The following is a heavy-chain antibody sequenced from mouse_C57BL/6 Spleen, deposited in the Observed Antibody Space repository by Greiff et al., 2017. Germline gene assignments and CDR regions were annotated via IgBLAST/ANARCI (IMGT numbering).Heavy chain of an antibody. CDR3: ARYYGSSYGFAY. D-gene: IGHD1-1*01. CDR2: FDPSDSYT. V-gene: IGHV1-50*01. Sequence: QVQLQQPGAELVKPGASVKLSCKASGYTFTSYWMQWVKQRPGQGLEWIGEFDPSDSYTNYNQKFKGKATLTVDTSSSTAYMQLSSLTSGDSAVYYCARYYGSSYGFAYWGQGTLVTVSA. J-gene: IGHJ3*01. CDR1: GYTFTSYW.